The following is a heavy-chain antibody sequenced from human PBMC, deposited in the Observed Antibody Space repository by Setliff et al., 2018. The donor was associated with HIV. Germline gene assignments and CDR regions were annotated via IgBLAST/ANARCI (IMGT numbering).Heavy chain of an antibody. CDR3: TTEDPWLRFGH. V-gene: IGHV3-15*01. CDR1: GFTFNNAW. CDR2: IKSKTDGGTT. J-gene: IGHJ5*02. Sequence: GGSLRLSCAASGFTFNNAWMTWVRQAPGKGLEWVGHIKSKTDGGTTDYAAPVKGRFTISRDDSKTTLYLQMNSLETEDTAVYYCTTEDPWLRFGHWGQGTLVTVSS. D-gene: IGHD5-12*01.